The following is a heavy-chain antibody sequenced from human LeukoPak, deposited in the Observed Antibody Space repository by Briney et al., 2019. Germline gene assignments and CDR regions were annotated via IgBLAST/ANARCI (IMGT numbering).Heavy chain of an antibody. Sequence: SETLSLTCAVYGGSFSGYYWGWIRQPPGKGLEWIGSIYYSGSTYYNPSLKSRVTISVDTSKNQFSLKLSSVTAEDTAVYYCARVVFPLSGSYFFAYYYYMDVWGKGTTVTVSS. CDR1: GGSFSGYY. CDR3: ARVVFPLSGSYFFAYYYYMDV. J-gene: IGHJ6*03. D-gene: IGHD1-26*01. CDR2: IYYSGST. V-gene: IGHV4-34*01.